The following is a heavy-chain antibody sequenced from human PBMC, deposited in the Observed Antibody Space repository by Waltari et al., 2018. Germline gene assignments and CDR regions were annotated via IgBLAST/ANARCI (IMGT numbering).Heavy chain of an antibody. V-gene: IGHV3-23*04. D-gene: IGHD3-16*02. CDR3: AKSDRFGGVVVGFDY. CDR1: GFPFSNYD. CDR2: ISGSGGNT. Sequence: EVQLVESGGGLVQPGGSLRLPCAASGFPFSNYDMSWVRPAPGKGLEWVSAISGSGGNTYYADSVKGRFTISRDNSKNTVYLQMNSLRAEDTAVYYCAKSDRFGGVVVGFDYWGQGTLVTVSS. J-gene: IGHJ4*02.